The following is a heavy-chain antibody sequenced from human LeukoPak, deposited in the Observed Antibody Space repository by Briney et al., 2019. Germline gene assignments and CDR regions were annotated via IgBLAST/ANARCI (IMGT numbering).Heavy chain of an antibody. D-gene: IGHD3-9*01. CDR2: INPNSGGT. Sequence: ASVKASCKASGYTFTGYYMHWVRQAPGQGLEWMGWINPNSGGTNYAQKFQGRVTMTRDTSISTAYMELSRLRSDDTAVYYCARLAEGWYFDWLLFDYWGQGTLVTVSS. CDR1: GYTFTGYY. V-gene: IGHV1-2*02. CDR3: ARLAEGWYFDWLLFDY. J-gene: IGHJ4*02.